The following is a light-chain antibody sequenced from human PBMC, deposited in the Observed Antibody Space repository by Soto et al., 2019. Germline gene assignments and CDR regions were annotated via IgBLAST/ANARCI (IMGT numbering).Light chain of an antibody. V-gene: IGKV3-11*01. CDR1: HSVGSL. CDR3: QQRSAWPWT. CDR2: FAS. Sequence: EIVLTQSTGTLSLSPGDRATLSCRASHSVGSLLAWYQQKPGQAPRLLMYFASNRATGIPPRFSGSGSGTDFTLTIDSLEPEDFAVYYCQQRSAWPWTFGQGTKVDIK. J-gene: IGKJ1*01.